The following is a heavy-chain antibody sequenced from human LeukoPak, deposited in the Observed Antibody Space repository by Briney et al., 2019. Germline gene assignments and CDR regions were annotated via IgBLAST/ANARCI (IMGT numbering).Heavy chain of an antibody. Sequence: KASETLSLTCTVSGGTISNYYWSWIRQPPGKGLEWIGYIYYSGSTNYNPSLKSRVTISVDTSKNQFSLKLSSVTAADTAVYYCAYGMDVWGQGTTVTVSS. CDR1: GGTISNYY. V-gene: IGHV4-59*08. CDR3: AYGMDV. J-gene: IGHJ6*02. CDR2: IYYSGST.